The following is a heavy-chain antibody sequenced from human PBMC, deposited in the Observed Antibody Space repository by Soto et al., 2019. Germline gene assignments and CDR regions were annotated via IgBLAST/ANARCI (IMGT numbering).Heavy chain of an antibody. Sequence: GESLKISCKGSGYSFTSYWIGWVRQMPGKGLEWMGIIYPGDSDTRYSPSFQGQVTISADKSISTAYLQWSSLKASDTAMYYYARHHPVTTSSYYYYGMDVWGQGTTVTVSS. V-gene: IGHV5-51*01. J-gene: IGHJ6*02. CDR1: GYSFTSYW. D-gene: IGHD4-17*01. CDR3: ARHHPVTTSSYYYYGMDV. CDR2: IYPGDSDT.